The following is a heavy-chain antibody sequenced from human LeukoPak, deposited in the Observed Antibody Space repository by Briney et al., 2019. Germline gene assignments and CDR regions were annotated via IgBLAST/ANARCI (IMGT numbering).Heavy chain of an antibody. CDR1: GGSFNVYY. CDR3: ARGVNSGYFDY. D-gene: IGHD1-26*01. CDR2: INHSGST. V-gene: IGHV4-34*01. Sequence: PSETLSLTCAVYGGSFNVYYWTWIRQPPGKGLEWIGEINHSGSTNYNPSLKSRVTISVDTSKNQFSLKLTSVTAADTAVYYCARGVNSGYFDYCGQGTLVTVSS. J-gene: IGHJ4*02.